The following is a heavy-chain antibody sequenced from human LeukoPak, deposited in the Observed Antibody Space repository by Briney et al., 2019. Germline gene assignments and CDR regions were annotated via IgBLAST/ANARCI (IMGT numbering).Heavy chain of an antibody. Sequence: GASVKVSCKASGYTFTSYDISWVRQATGQGLEWMGWMNPNSGNTGYAQKFQGRVTITRNTSISTAYMELSSLRSEDTAVYYCARVSGSYSGFDYWGQGTLVTVSS. V-gene: IGHV1-8*03. CDR3: ARVSGSYSGFDY. J-gene: IGHJ4*02. D-gene: IGHD1-26*01. CDR2: MNPNSGNT. CDR1: GYTFTSYD.